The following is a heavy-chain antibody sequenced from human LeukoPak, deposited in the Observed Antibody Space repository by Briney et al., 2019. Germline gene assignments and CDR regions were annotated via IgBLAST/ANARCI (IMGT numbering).Heavy chain of an antibody. Sequence: TSETLSLTCAVYGGPFSGYYWSWIRQPPGKGLEWIGEINHSGSTNYNPSLKSRVTISVDTSKNQFSLKLSSVTAADTAVYYCARGSRVRGTFDYWGQGTLVTVSS. CDR3: ARGSRVRGTFDY. D-gene: IGHD3-10*01. CDR2: INHSGST. V-gene: IGHV4-34*01. J-gene: IGHJ4*02. CDR1: GGPFSGYY.